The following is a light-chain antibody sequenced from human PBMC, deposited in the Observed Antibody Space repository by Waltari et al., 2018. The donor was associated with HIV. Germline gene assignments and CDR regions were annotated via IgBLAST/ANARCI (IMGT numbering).Light chain of an antibody. CDR2: SND. Sequence: QSVLTQPPSVSGTPGQTVTIPCSGSSTNIGSNIVNWYQQVPEAAPKLLIYSNDQRPSGVPDRFSGSKSGTSASLAISGLQSADEADYYCAAWDDSLNGMFGGGTKLTV. CDR3: AAWDDSLNGM. CDR1: STNIGSNI. V-gene: IGLV1-44*01. J-gene: IGLJ3*02.